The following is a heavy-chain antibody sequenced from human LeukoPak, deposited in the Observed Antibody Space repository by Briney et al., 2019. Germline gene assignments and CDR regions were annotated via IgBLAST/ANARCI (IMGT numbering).Heavy chain of an antibody. CDR1: GYSFTSYW. V-gene: IGHV5-51*01. D-gene: IGHD1-1*01. J-gene: IGHJ5*02. CDR3: ARLQLVHQLLNSPNWFDP. Sequence: GESLKISCKGSGYSFTSYWIGWVRQVPGKGLEWMGIFYPGDSDVRYSPSFQGQVTISADMSISTAYMQWSSLKASDTAIYYCARLQLVHQLLNSPNWFDPWGQGTLVTVSS. CDR2: FYPGDSDV.